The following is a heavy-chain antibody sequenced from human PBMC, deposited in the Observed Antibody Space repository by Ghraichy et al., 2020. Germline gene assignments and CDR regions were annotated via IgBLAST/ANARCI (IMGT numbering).Heavy chain of an antibody. CDR1: GFTFSNAW. V-gene: IGHV3-15*04. CDR3: TTRGYGNYYYGMDV. D-gene: IGHD3-3*01. CDR2: IERKTEGGTT. J-gene: IGHJ6*02. Sequence: LSLTCAASGFTFSNAWMNWVRQAPGKGLEWVGRIERKTEGGTTDHAAPVKGRFTISRDDSKNTLYLQMNSLKIEDTAVYYCTTRGYGNYYYGMDVWGQGTTVTVSS.